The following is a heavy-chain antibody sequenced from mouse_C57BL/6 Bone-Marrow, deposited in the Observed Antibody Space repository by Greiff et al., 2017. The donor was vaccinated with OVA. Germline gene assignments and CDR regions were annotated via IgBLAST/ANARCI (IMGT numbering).Heavy chain of an antibody. CDR1: GFSLTSYG. Sequence: QVQLQQSGPGLVQPSQSLSITCTVSGFSLTSYGVHWVRQSPGKGLEWLGVIWRGGSTDYNAAIMSRLSITKDNSKSQVFFTMNSLQANDTARYYCATYGYGRALFDYWGQGTTLTVSS. J-gene: IGHJ2*01. D-gene: IGHD2-2*01. CDR3: ATYGYGRALFDY. V-gene: IGHV2-5*01. CDR2: IWRGGST.